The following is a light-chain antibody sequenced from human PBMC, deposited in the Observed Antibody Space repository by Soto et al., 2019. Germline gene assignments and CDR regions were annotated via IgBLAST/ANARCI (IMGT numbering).Light chain of an antibody. Sequence: QAVVTQPPSTTGTPGQRVTISCSGLTSNIGYNFVYWYQHLPGTAPKLLIYRNDERPSGVPDRFSGSKSGTSASLAISGLRSEDEAEYYCAAWDGSLSAWVFGGGTKLTVL. CDR3: AAWDGSLSAWV. CDR2: RND. J-gene: IGLJ3*02. V-gene: IGLV1-47*01. CDR1: TSNIGYNF.